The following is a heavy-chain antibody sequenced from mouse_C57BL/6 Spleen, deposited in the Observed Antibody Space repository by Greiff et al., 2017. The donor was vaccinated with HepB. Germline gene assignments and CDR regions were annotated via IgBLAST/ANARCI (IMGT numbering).Heavy chain of an antibody. CDR2: INPSTGGT. CDR1: GYSFTGYY. Sequence: VQLQQSGPELVKPGASVKISCKASGYSFTGYYMNWVKQSPEKSLEWIGEINPSTGGTTYNQKFKAKATLTVDKSSSTAYMQLKSLTSEDSAVYYCARSSLEDWYFDVWGTGTTVTVSS. CDR3: ARSSLEDWYFDV. J-gene: IGHJ1*03. V-gene: IGHV1-42*01. D-gene: IGHD6-1*01.